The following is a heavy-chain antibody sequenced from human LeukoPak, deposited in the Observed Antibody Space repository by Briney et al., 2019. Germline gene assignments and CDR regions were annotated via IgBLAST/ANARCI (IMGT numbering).Heavy chain of an antibody. CDR1: GYTFTRDG. V-gene: IGHV1-18*01. J-gene: IGHJ4*02. D-gene: IGHD3-22*01. CDR3: ARATRYYYDSSGYYYGGYFDY. Sequence: ASVKVSCKASGYTFTRDGMNWVRQAPGQGLEWMGWMNPNSGNTGYAQKLQGRVTMTTDTSTSTAYMELRSLRSDDTAVYYCARATRYYYDSSGYYYGGYFDYWGQGTLVTVSS. CDR2: MNPNSGNT.